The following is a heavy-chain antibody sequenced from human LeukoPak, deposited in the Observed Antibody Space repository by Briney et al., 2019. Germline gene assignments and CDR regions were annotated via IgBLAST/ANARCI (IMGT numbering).Heavy chain of an antibody. CDR2: IWYDGSNK. V-gene: IGHV3-33*01. J-gene: IGHJ3*02. CDR1: GFTFSSYG. CDR3: ARGSERRSAFDI. Sequence: GRSLRLSCAASGFTFSSYGMHWVRQAPGKGLEWVAVIWYDGSNKYYADSAKGRFTISRDNSKNTLYLQMNSLRAEDTAVYYCARGSERRSAFDIWGQGTMVTVSS.